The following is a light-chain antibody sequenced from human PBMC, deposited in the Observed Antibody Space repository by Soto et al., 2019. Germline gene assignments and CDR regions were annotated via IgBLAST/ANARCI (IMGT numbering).Light chain of an antibody. CDR3: QQYGSLSWT. CDR1: QSVSSN. CDR2: GAS. Sequence: EIVMTQSPATLSVSPGKRATLSCLASQSVSSNLAWYQQKPGQAPRLLSYGASTRATCIPARFSGSGSGTDFTLTSTSLEPEDFAVYYCQQYGSLSWTFGQGTKVDIK. J-gene: IGKJ1*01. V-gene: IGKV3-15*01.